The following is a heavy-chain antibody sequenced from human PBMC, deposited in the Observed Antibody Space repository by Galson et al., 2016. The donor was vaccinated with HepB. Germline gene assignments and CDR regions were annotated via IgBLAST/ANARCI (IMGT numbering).Heavy chain of an antibody. CDR2: IYDSGTT. CDR3: ARGDCAGDNCPQWYYGMDV. D-gene: IGHD2-21*01. V-gene: IGHV4-61*02. J-gene: IGHJ6*04. CDR1: GGSINSGLHY. Sequence: CTVSGGSINSGLHYWSWIRQTAGKGLEWIGRIYDSGTTHYSPSLQSRVTISVDTSKNQFSLRLKYVTAADTAVYYCARGDCAGDNCPQWYYGMDVWGKGTTVIVSS.